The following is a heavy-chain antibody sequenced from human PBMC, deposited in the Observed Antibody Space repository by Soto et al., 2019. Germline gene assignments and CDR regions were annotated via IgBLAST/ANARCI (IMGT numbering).Heavy chain of an antibody. CDR1: GDSISPFS. CDR2: ISYFGNT. Sequence: QVQLQESGPGLVKPSETLSLTCTVSGDSISPFSWSWVRQPPGKGLQWIGYISYFGNTNYNPSLKSRVTISPDASKNQFSLQLNSVTAADTAMYFCARHGSTVATAGAFDSWGQGTLVTVSS. V-gene: IGHV4-59*08. D-gene: IGHD5-12*01. J-gene: IGHJ4*02. CDR3: ARHGSTVATAGAFDS.